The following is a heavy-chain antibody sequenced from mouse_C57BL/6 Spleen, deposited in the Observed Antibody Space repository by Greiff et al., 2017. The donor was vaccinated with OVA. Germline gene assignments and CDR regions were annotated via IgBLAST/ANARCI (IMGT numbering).Heavy chain of an antibody. CDR2: IDPSDSYT. V-gene: IGHV1-69*01. CDR3: ARRGYREYYAMDY. J-gene: IGHJ4*01. CDR1: GYTFTSYW. Sequence: VQLQQPGAELVMPGASVKLSCKASGYTFTSYWMHWVKQRPGQGLEWIGEIDPSDSYTNYNQKFKGKSTLTVDKSSSTAYMQLSSLTSEDSAVYYCARRGYREYYAMDYWGQGTSVTVSS. D-gene: IGHD2-14*01.